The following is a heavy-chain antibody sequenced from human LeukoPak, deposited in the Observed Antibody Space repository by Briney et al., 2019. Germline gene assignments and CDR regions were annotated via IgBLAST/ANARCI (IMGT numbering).Heavy chain of an antibody. V-gene: IGHV3-30*04. Sequence: GRPLRLSCAASGFTFNSFPMHWVRQAPGKGLEWVGLISFDGSDKSYADSVEGRFTISRDNSKNTLYLQMNSLSAEDTVVYYCARVLGLGSPPAYWGQGTLVSVSS. CDR2: ISFDGSDK. J-gene: IGHJ4*02. D-gene: IGHD3-16*01. CDR3: ARVLGLGSPPAY. CDR1: GFTFNSFP.